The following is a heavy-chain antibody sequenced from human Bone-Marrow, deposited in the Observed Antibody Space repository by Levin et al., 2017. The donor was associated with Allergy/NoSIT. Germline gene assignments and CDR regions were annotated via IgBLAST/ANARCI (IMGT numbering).Heavy chain of an antibody. CDR3: AGYRGDAFDI. Sequence: PGGSLRLSCVASGFTLNNYWMHWVRQVPGKGLVWVSNINRDGGTTKYVDSVQGRFTISRDNAKNTLYLQMNSLRADDTAVYYCAGYRGDAFDIWGRGTMVTVSS. J-gene: IGHJ3*02. CDR2: INRDGGTT. V-gene: IGHV3-74*03. CDR1: GFTLNNYW. D-gene: IGHD1-26*01.